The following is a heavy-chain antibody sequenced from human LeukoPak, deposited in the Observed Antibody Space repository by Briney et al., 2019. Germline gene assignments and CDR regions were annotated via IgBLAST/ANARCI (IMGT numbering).Heavy chain of an antibody. CDR1: GGSISSSYW. J-gene: IGHJ3*02. CDR2: VCHSGTT. CDR3: AGAYCGGDCYSGRAFDI. D-gene: IGHD2-21*02. Sequence: SETLSLTCAVSGGSISSSYWWSWVRPPPGKGLEWIGEVCHSGTTNYYPSLKRRVTISIEKSKNQFSLKLSSVTAADTAVYYCAGAYCGGDCYSGRAFDIWGQGTMVTVSS. V-gene: IGHV4-4*02.